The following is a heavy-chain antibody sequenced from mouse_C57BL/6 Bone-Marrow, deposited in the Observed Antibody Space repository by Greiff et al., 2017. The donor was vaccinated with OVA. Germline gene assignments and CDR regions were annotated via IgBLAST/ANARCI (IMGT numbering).Heavy chain of an antibody. D-gene: IGHD1-1*01. CDR1: GFTFSSYG. J-gene: IGHJ2*01. CDR2: ISSGGSYT. Sequence: EVQLVESGGDLVKPGGSLKLSCAASGFTFSSYGMSWVRQTPDKRLEWVATISSGGSYTYYPDSVKGRFTISRDNAKNTLYLQMSSLKSEDTAMYYCARKGITTVPYYFDYWGQGTTLTVSS. CDR3: ARKGITTVPYYFDY. V-gene: IGHV5-6*01.